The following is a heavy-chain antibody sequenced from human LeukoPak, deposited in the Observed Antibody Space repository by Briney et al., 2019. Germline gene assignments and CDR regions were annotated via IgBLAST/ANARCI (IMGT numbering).Heavy chain of an antibody. Sequence: GGSLRLPCAASGFTFSNAWMSWVRQAPGKGLEWVGRIKSETDGGTTDYAAPVKGRFTISRDDSKNTLYLQMNSLKTEDTAVYYCTTDQYYYDSSGYYSFFDYWGQGTLVTVSS. CDR1: GFTFSNAW. CDR2: IKSETDGGTT. V-gene: IGHV3-15*01. J-gene: IGHJ4*02. CDR3: TTDQYYYDSSGYYSFFDY. D-gene: IGHD3-22*01.